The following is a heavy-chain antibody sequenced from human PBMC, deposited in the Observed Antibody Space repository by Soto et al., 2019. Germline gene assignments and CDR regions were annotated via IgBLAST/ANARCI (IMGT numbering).Heavy chain of an antibody. J-gene: IGHJ6*04. CDR1: GGSISNDVNY. D-gene: IGHD3-10*01. CDR3: ARDLVVRGATELDV. Sequence: PSETLSLTCSVSGGSISNDVNYWAWIRQPPEKGLEWIGTLYYSGSTYYNPSLKSRVTISVDTSKNQFSLKLSSVTAADTAVYYCARDLVVRGATELDVWGKGTTVTVSS. CDR2: LYYSGST. V-gene: IGHV4-39*02.